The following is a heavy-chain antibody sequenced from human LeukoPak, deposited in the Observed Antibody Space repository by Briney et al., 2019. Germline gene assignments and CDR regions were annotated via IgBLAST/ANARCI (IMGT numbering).Heavy chain of an antibody. J-gene: IGHJ6*03. CDR2: IYTSGST. CDR1: GGSISSYY. CDR3: ARDWDFWSGYHIYYYYYMDV. Sequence: PSETLSLTCTVSGGSISSYYRSWIRQPAGKGLEWIGRIYTSGSTNYNPSLKSRVTMSVDTSKNQFSLKLSSVTAADTAVYYCARDWDFWSGYHIYYYYYMDVWGEGPTVTVSS. V-gene: IGHV4-4*07. D-gene: IGHD3-3*01.